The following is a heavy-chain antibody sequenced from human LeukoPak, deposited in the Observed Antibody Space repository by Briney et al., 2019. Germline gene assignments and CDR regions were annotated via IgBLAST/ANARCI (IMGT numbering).Heavy chain of an antibody. D-gene: IGHD6-13*01. CDR3: ANVNTRYSTSWYDY. CDR2: ILYDGSNK. Sequence: PGGSLRLSCAASGFTFSTYVMHWVRQAPGKGLQWVAVILYDGSNKYYADSVKGRFIISRDNSKNTLFLQMNSLRAEDTAVYYCANVNTRYSTSWYDYWGQGTLVTVSS. V-gene: IGHV3-30*07. CDR1: GFTFSTYV. J-gene: IGHJ4*02.